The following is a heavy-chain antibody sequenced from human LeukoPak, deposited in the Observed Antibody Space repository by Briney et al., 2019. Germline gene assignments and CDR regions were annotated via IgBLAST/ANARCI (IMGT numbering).Heavy chain of an antibody. Sequence: GGSLRLSCAASGFTSTGYGMHWVRQAPGKGLEWVAVIWSDGSKTYYVDSVKDRFTISRDYSKNTLYLQMSSLRAEDTAVYYCARAGASNEFDYWGQGTLVTVSS. CDR2: IWSDGSKT. CDR3: ARAGASNEFDY. D-gene: IGHD2-8*01. CDR1: GFTSTGYG. V-gene: IGHV3-33*01. J-gene: IGHJ4*02.